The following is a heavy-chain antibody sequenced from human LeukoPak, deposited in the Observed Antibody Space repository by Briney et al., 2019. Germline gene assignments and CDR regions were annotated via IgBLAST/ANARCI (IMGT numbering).Heavy chain of an antibody. Sequence: GGSLRPSCAASGFTVSSKYMSWVRQAPGKGLEWVSIPYSGGPTSYGDSVKGRFTISRDNSKNTLYLQMNSLRPADTAVYYCAKAGGAHDAFDIWGQGTKVTVSS. J-gene: IGHJ3*02. CDR1: GFTVSSKY. CDR3: AKAGGAHDAFDI. V-gene: IGHV3-66*02. D-gene: IGHD6-13*01. CDR2: PYSGGPT.